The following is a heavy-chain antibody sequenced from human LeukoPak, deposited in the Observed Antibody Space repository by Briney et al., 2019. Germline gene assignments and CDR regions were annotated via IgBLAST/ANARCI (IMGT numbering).Heavy chain of an antibody. CDR2: ISSSGNYI. D-gene: IGHD5-24*01. CDR1: GFTFSSSE. J-gene: IGHJ4*02. Sequence: YPGGSLRLSCAAPGFTFSSSEMNWVRQAPGKGLEWVSYISSSGNYIYYADSMKGRFTISRDNAKNSLYLQMNSLRAEDTAVYYCARGRDGYNFDYWGQGTLVTVSS. V-gene: IGHV3-48*03. CDR3: ARGRDGYNFDY.